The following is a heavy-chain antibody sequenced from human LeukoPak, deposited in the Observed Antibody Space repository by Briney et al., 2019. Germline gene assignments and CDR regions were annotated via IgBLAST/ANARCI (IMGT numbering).Heavy chain of an antibody. CDR1: GGSISPYY. Sequence: SETLSLTCTVSGGSISPYYWSWIRQPPGKGLEWIGYIYYIGSTNYNPSLESRVTISVDTSKNQFSLKLSSVTAADTAVYYCARDPYSRGSGGTDVWGQGTTVTVSS. J-gene: IGHJ6*02. CDR3: ARDPYSRGSGGTDV. CDR2: IYYIGST. V-gene: IGHV4-59*01. D-gene: IGHD4-11*01.